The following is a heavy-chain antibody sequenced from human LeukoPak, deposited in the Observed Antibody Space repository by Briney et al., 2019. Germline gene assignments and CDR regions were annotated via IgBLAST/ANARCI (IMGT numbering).Heavy chain of an antibody. J-gene: IGHJ4*02. Sequence: SETLSLTCTVSGDSMDTKVYYWGWIRHAPGKNLEWIGTVYYSGSTDYNPSLKSRVTISGDTSKNQFSLYLSSVTAADTALYYCARAKYYDFSSGYMTYYFDSWGQGALVTVSS. CDR1: GDSMDTKVYY. D-gene: IGHD3-3*01. V-gene: IGHV4-39*07. CDR3: ARAKYYDFSSGYMTYYFDS. CDR2: VYYSGST.